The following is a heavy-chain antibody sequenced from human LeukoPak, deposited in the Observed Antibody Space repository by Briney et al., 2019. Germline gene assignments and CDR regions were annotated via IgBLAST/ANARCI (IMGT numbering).Heavy chain of an antibody. CDR1: GGSISSYY. V-gene: IGHV4-59*12. Sequence: SETLSLTCTVSGGSISSYYWSWIRQPPGKGLEWIGYIYYSGSTNYNPSLKGRVTMSVDTSKNQFSLKLSSVTAADTAVYYCAREWSSGSSPLWYFDLWGRGTLVTVSS. D-gene: IGHD6-25*01. CDR3: AREWSSGSSPLWYFDL. CDR2: IYYSGST. J-gene: IGHJ2*01.